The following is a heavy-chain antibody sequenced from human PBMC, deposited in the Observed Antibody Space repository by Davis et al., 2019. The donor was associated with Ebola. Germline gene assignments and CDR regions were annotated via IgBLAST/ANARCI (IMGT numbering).Heavy chain of an antibody. CDR2: TYYTSKWHN. J-gene: IGHJ6*02. D-gene: IGHD1-26*01. Sequence: HSQTLSLTSAISRDSVFGKKGAWNWIRHSPSRGLECLGRTYYTSKWHNDYGESVKSRITINPDTSTNQLSLQLNSVTPEDTAVYYCVRGWGRSGLDVWGQGTTVTVSS. V-gene: IGHV6-1*01. CDR3: VRGWGRSGLDV. CDR1: RDSVFGKKGA.